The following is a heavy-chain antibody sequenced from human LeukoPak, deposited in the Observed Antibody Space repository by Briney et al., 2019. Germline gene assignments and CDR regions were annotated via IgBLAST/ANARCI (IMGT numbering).Heavy chain of an antibody. D-gene: IGHD2-2*01. CDR3: AKPYCSSTSCREFDY. Sequence: PGGSLRLSCAASGFTFSSYWMSWVRQAPGKGLEWVANIKQDGSEKYYVDSVKGRFTISRDNAKNSLYLQMNSLRAEDTAVYYCAKPYCSSTSCREFDYWGQGTLVTVSS. J-gene: IGHJ4*02. CDR1: GFTFSSYW. V-gene: IGHV3-7*03. CDR2: IKQDGSEK.